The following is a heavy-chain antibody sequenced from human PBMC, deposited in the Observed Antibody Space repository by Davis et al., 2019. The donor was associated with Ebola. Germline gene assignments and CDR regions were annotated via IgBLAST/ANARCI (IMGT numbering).Heavy chain of an antibody. D-gene: IGHD5/OR15-5a*01. Sequence: GESLKISCAASGFTFSSSVMSWVRQAPGKGLEWVSSISDGGGSSYYADSVKGRFTISRDNSRNTLFLQMNSLRAEDTAIYYCAKVLRTASDPRGYFDNWGQGALVTVSS. V-gene: IGHV3-23*01. J-gene: IGHJ4*02. CDR3: AKVLRTASDPRGYFDN. CDR1: GFTFSSSV. CDR2: ISDGGGSS.